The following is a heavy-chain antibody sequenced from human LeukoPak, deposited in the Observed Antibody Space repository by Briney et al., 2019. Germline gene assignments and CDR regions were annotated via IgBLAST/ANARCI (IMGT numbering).Heavy chain of an antibody. D-gene: IGHD4-23*01. CDR3: ARYGGNAYDY. Sequence: SETLSLTCAVSGDTISTTRYHWGWIRQPPGKGLEWMASIFYTGSTYYNSSLKSRVTISVDTSKNQFSLRLSSVTAADTAVYYCARYGGNAYDYWGQGTLVTVSS. CDR2: IFYTGST. CDR1: GDTISTTRYH. V-gene: IGHV4-39*07. J-gene: IGHJ4*02.